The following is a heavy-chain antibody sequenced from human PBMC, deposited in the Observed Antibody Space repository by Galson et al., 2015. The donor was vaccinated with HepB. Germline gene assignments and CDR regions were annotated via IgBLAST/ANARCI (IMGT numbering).Heavy chain of an antibody. CDR2: IKQDGSEK. J-gene: IGHJ4*02. D-gene: IGHD6-6*01. CDR1: GFTFSSYW. Sequence: SLRLSCAASGFTFSSYWMSWVRQAPGKGLEWVANIKQDGSEKYYVDSVKGRFTISRDNAKNSLYLQMNSLRAEDTAVYYCARDRPQPRLGRLSSFDYWGQGTLVTVSS. V-gene: IGHV3-7*03. CDR3: ARDRPQPRLGRLSSFDY.